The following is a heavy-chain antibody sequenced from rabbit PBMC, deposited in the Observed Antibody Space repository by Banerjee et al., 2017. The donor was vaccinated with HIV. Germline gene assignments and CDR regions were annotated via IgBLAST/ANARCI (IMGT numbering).Heavy chain of an antibody. CDR3: ARDLAGVIGWNFGL. CDR2: IYAGGSGST. V-gene: IGHV1S40*01. J-gene: IGHJ4*01. CDR1: GFSLNIYE. D-gene: IGHD4-1*01. Sequence: GLVKPGGCLTLTCTASGFSLNIYEMCWVRQAPGKGLEWIACIYAGGSGSTYYANWAKGRFTISKTSSTTVTLQMTSLTAADTATYFCARDLAGVIGWNFGLWGPGTLVTVS.